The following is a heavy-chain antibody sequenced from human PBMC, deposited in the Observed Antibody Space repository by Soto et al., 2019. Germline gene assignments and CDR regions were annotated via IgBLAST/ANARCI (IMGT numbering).Heavy chain of an antibody. CDR1: GYTFTTYY. CDR3: ARAVSTNTATIDY. J-gene: IGHJ4*02. CDR2: ITPSSGST. D-gene: IGHD4-17*01. Sequence: QVQLVQSGAEVKNPGASVKVSCKASGYTFTTYYMHWLRQARGQGLEWMGIITPSSGSTRYEQKFQDRVTMTRDASTSTVYMELSSLRSVDTAVYYCARAVSTNTATIDYWGQGTLVTVSS. V-gene: IGHV1-46*01.